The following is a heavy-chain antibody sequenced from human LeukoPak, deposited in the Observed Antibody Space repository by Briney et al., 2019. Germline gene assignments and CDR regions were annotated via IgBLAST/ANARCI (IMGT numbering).Heavy chain of an antibody. Sequence: GGSLRLSCAASGLTLSRYWMHWVRQAPGKGLVWVSLINNDGSSTTYADSVKGRFTISRDNSKNTLYLQMNSLRAEDTAVYYCAKDPIVATISYFDYWGQGTLVTVSS. CDR1: GLTLSRYW. V-gene: IGHV3-74*01. D-gene: IGHD5-12*01. CDR2: INNDGSST. J-gene: IGHJ4*02. CDR3: AKDPIVATISYFDY.